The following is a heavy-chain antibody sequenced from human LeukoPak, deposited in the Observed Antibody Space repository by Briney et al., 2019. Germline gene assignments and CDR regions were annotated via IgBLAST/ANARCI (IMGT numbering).Heavy chain of an antibody. V-gene: IGHV4-4*07. CDR2: IFPSGRT. J-gene: IGHJ4*02. CDR1: GGSISSYY. D-gene: IGHD1-14*01. Sequence: SETLSLTCTVSGGSISSYYWNWVRQPAGKGLEWIGRIFPSGRTSYNPSLRSRVTMSVDTSNNHFSLRLSSVTAADTAVYYCGGVWVSTTGVDFWGQGTLVSVSS. CDR3: GGVWVSTTGVDF.